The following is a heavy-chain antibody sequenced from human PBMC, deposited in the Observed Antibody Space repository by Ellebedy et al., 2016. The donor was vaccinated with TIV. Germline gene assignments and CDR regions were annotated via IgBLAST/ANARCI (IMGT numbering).Heavy chain of an antibody. CDR3: AIIDYGGNLLFDY. J-gene: IGHJ4*02. Sequence: ASVKVSXKASSYTFTSYAMHWVRQAPGQRLEWMGWINAGNGNTKYSQKFQGRVTITRDTSASTAYMELSSLRSEDTAVYYCAIIDYGGNLLFDYWGQGTLVTVSS. CDR1: SYTFTSYA. D-gene: IGHD4-23*01. V-gene: IGHV1-3*01. CDR2: INAGNGNT.